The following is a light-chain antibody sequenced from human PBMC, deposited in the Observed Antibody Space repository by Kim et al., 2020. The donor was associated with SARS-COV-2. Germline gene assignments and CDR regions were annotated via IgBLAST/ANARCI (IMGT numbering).Light chain of an antibody. J-gene: IGKJ2*01. V-gene: IGKV1-39*01. CDR1: QSIGSY. CDR3: QQSYVSPFT. CDR2: AAS. Sequence: DMQMTQSPSSLSASVGDRITITCRASQSIGSYLNWYQHKPGKAPKLLISAASSLQSGVPSRFDGSGSGTESTLTISSLQPEDSATYYCQQSYVSPFTFGQGTKLEI.